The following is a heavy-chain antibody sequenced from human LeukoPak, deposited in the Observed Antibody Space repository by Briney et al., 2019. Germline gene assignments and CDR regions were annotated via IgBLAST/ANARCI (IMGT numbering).Heavy chain of an antibody. CDR2: IYYNGDT. Sequence: PSQTLSLTCAVSGGSISSGGYSWSWIRQPPGKGLEWIGSIYYNGDTYYYPSLKSRVTISVDTSKNQFSLKLSSVTAADTALYYCARDRQQLVRGDYFDYWGQGTLVTVSS. J-gene: IGHJ4*02. CDR1: GGSISSGGYS. CDR3: ARDRQQLVRGDYFDY. D-gene: IGHD6-13*01. V-gene: IGHV4-30-2*03.